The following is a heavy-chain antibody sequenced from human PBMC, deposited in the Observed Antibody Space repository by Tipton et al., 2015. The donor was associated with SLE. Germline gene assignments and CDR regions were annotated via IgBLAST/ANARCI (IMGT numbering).Heavy chain of an antibody. CDR3: AREPRGWRQQLGY. V-gene: IGHV3-21*03. D-gene: IGHD6-13*01. Sequence: SLRLSCAASGFTFSSYSMNWVRQAPGKGLEWVSSISSSSSYIYYADSVKGRFTISRDNAKNSLYLQMNSLRAEDTAVYYCAREPRGWRQQLGYWGRGTLVTVSS. CDR2: ISSSSSYI. J-gene: IGHJ4*02. CDR1: GFTFSSYS.